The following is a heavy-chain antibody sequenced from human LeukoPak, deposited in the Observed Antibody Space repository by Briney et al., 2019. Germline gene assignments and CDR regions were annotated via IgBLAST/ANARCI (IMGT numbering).Heavy chain of an antibody. CDR2: ILYDGSNK. CDR3: ARGYSSGSENYFDY. CDR1: GFTFSSYA. V-gene: IGHV3-30-3*01. J-gene: IGHJ4*02. D-gene: IGHD6-19*01. Sequence: PGGSLRLSCAASGFTFSSYAMHWVRQAPGKGLEWVAVILYDGSNKYYADSVKGRFTISRDNSKNTLYLQMNSLRAEDTAVHYCARGYSSGSENYFDYWGQGALVTVSS.